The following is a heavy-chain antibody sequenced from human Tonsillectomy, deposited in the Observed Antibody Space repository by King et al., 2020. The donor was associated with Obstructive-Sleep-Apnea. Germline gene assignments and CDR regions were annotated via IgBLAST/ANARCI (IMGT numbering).Heavy chain of an antibody. D-gene: IGHD3-22*01. J-gene: IGHJ3*01. CDR1: GFSFSDYY. V-gene: IGHV3-72*01. CDR2: IRKKTKNYTT. CDR3: VGVNCYDSIGDSLDAFDF. Sequence: VQLVESGGGLVQPGGSLRLSCVASGFSFSDYYIDWVRQAPGKGLEWVGRIRKKTKNYTTAYAASVNGRFTISRDDPKNSVYLQMNSLKTEDTAVYYCVGVNCYDSIGDSLDAFDFWAQGTVVTVSS.